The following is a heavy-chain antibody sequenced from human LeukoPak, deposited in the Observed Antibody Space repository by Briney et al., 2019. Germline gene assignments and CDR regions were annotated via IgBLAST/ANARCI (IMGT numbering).Heavy chain of an antibody. CDR3: AKNGDRGAYCSGGTCYPYYYYYMDV. D-gene: IGHD2-15*01. J-gene: IGHJ6*03. CDR1: GFSFSTYN. CDR2: VSSSSSYI. V-gene: IGHV3-21*04. Sequence: GGSLRLSCATSGFSFSTYNMNWVRQAPGKGLEWVSSVSSSSSYIYYSDSVKGRFTISRDNAKNSLYLKMNSLRAEDTAIYYCAKNGDRGAYCSGGTCYPYYYYYMDVWGKGTTVTISS.